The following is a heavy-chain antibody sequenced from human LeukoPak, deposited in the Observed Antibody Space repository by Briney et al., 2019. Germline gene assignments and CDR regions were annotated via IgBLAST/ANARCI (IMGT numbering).Heavy chain of an antibody. V-gene: IGHV1-69*13. J-gene: IGHJ6*02. CDR3: ARASTVTTWVNLYYYYGMDV. CDR1: GYTFTSYG. D-gene: IGHD4-17*01. Sequence: SVKVSCKASGYTFTSYGISWVRQAPGQGLEWMGGIIPIFGTANYAQKFQGRVTITADESTSTAYMELSSLRSEDTAVYYCARASTVTTWVNLYYYYGMDVWGQGTTVTVSS. CDR2: IIPIFGTA.